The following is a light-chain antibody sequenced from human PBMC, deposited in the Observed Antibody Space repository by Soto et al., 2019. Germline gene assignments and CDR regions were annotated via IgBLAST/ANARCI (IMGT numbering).Light chain of an antibody. V-gene: IGLV3-21*02. CDR3: QVWDSIGDTWV. CDR1: NIGTQS. J-gene: IGLJ3*02. Sequence: SYELTQPPSVSVAPGQTAKITCGGHNIGTQSVHWYQQKPGQAPVLVVYDDSDRPSGIPGRFSGSNSGNTATLTISRVEAGDEADYYCQVWDSIGDTWVFGGGTKLTVL. CDR2: DDS.